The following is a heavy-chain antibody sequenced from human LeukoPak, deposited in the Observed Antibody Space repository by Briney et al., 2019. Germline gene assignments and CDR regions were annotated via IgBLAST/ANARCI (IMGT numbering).Heavy chain of an antibody. D-gene: IGHD1-26*01. CDR3: VKDVGGSYAFDY. Sequence: GGSLRLSCSASGFTFTRYAMHWVRQAPGKGLEYVSGINDNGGRTHYGDSVQGRFSISRDNSKNTLHLQMRTLRAEDTALYYCVKDVGGSYAFDYWGQGILVTVAS. CDR2: INDNGGRT. CDR1: GFTFTRYA. J-gene: IGHJ4*02. V-gene: IGHV3-64D*09.